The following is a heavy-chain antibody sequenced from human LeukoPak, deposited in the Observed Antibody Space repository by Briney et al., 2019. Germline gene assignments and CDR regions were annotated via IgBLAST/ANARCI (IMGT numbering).Heavy chain of an antibody. D-gene: IGHD3-10*01. CDR1: GFTFSSYW. Sequence: GGSLRLSCAASGFTFSSYWMHWVRQAPGKGLMWVSRINSDGSSATYADSVKGRFTISRDNAKNTLYLQMNSLRAEDTALYYCACLGVPGSYKHFFDYWGQGTLVTVSS. CDR3: ACLGVPGSYKHFFDY. J-gene: IGHJ4*02. V-gene: IGHV3-74*01. CDR2: INSDGSSA.